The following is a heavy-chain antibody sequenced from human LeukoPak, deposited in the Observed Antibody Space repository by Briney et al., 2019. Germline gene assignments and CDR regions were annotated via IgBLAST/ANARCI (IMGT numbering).Heavy chain of an antibody. J-gene: IGHJ4*02. V-gene: IGHV3-30*02. CDR1: GFTFNNYD. CDR3: ARDGGRSLGATCFDY. D-gene: IGHD1-26*01. Sequence: GGSLRLSCATSGFTFNNYDMHWVRQAPGKGLDWVAFIWYDGSNKYHTDSVKGRFTISRDTSKNTVYLQMNSLRVEDTAVYYCARDGGRSLGATCFDYWGQGTLVTVSS. CDR2: IWYDGSNK.